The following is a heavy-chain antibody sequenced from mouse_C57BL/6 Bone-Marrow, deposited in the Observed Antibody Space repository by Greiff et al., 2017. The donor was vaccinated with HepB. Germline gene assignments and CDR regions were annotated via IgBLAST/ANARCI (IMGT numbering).Heavy chain of an antibody. J-gene: IGHJ3*01. CDR1: GFTFSSYA. CDR3: AVRTTGFAY. D-gene: IGHD5-1*01. Sequence: DVQLVESGGGLVKPGGSLKLSCAASGFTFSSYAMSWVRQTPEKRLEWVATISDGGSYTYYPDNVKGRFTISRDNAKNNLYLQMSHLKSEDTAMYYCAVRTTGFAYWGQGTLVTVSA. CDR2: ISDGGSYT. V-gene: IGHV5-4*01.